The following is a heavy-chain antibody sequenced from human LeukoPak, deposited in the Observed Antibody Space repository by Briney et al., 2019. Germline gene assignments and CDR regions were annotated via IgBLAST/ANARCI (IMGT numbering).Heavy chain of an antibody. J-gene: IGHJ4*02. CDR2: ISRSSSTI. CDR1: GLTFSTYW. CDR3: ARGPVAGSGPKYYFDY. V-gene: IGHV3-48*01. D-gene: IGHD6-19*01. Sequence: PGGSLRLSCAASGLTFSTYWMSWVRQAPGKGLEWVSYISRSSSTIYYADSVKGRFTISRDNAKNSLYLQMNSLGAEDTAVYYCARGPVAGSGPKYYFDYWGQGTLVTVSS.